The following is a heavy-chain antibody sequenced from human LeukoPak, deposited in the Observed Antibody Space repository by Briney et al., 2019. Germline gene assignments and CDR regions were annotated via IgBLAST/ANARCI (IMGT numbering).Heavy chain of an antibody. CDR3: ARGDSSWPLFDY. CDR1: GYTFTSYG. Sequence: ASVNVSFTASGYTFTSYGISWVRQAPGQGLEWMGWISAYNGNTNYAQKLQGRVTMTTDTSTSTAYMELRSLRSDDTAVYYCARGDSSWPLFDYWGQGTLVTVSS. J-gene: IGHJ4*02. D-gene: IGHD6-13*01. V-gene: IGHV1-18*01. CDR2: ISAYNGNT.